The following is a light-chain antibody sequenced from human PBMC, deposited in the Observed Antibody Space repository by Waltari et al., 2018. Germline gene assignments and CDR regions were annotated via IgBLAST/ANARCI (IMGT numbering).Light chain of an antibody. V-gene: IGLV3-19*01. CDR3: SSRML. CDR2: GKD. Sequence: SSELTQDSAVSVALGQTARFTWQGDRPRTSYASWYQVKPGQAPVLVIYGKDKRPSGIPDRISGHSSGTTSSLTITGAQAEDEADYYCSSRMLFAGGTKVTVL. J-gene: IGLJ3*02. CDR1: RPRTSY.